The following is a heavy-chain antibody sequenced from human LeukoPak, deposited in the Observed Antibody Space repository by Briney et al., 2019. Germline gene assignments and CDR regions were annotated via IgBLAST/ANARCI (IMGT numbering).Heavy chain of an antibody. D-gene: IGHD2-15*01. CDR2: ISGSGGST. Sequence: GGSLRLSCSASGFTFSSYAMSWVRQAPGKGLEWVSAISGSGGSTYYADSVKGRFTISRDNSKNTLYLQMNSLRAEGTAVYYCAKVRQGWTYYFDYWGQGTLVTVSS. V-gene: IGHV3-23*01. CDR3: AKVRQGWTYYFDY. J-gene: IGHJ4*02. CDR1: GFTFSSYA.